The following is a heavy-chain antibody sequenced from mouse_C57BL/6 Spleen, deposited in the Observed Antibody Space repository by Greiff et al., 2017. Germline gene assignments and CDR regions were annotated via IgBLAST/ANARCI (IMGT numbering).Heavy chain of an antibody. D-gene: IGHD2-4*01. J-gene: IGHJ2*01. V-gene: IGHV1-80*01. Sequence: VQLQQSGAELVKPGASVKISCKASGYAFSSYWMNWVKQRPGKGLEWIGQIYPGDGDTNYNGKYKGKATMTAAKSSSAAYMRISGLTAEDSAVYCCASLEDYGGDYWGQGTTLTVSS. CDR2: IYPGDGDT. CDR3: ASLEDYGGDY. CDR1: GYAFSSYW.